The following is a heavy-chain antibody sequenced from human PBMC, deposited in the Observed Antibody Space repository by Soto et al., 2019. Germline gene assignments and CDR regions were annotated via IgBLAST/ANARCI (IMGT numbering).Heavy chain of an antibody. J-gene: IGHJ3*02. D-gene: IGHD7-27*01. V-gene: IGHV3-74*01. CDR3: ARKELGIDAFDI. CDR2: INSDGSST. CDR1: GFTFSSYW. Sequence: GESLKISCAASGFTFSSYWMHWVRQAPGKGLVWVSRINSDGSSTSYADSVKGRFAISRDNAKNTLYLQMNSLRAEDTAVYYCARKELGIDAFDIWGQGTMVTVSS.